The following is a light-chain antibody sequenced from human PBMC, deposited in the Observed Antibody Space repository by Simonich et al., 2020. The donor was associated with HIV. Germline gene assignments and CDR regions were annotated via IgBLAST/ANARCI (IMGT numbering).Light chain of an antibody. CDR2: DAS. V-gene: IGKV1-13*02. CDR3: QQFNSYPQT. J-gene: IGKJ5*01. Sequence: AIQLTQSPSSLSASVGDRVTITCRASQGISSALAWYQQKQGKAPKLLIYDASSLESGVPSRFSGSGSGTDFTLTISSLQPEDFATYYCQQFNSYPQTFGQGTRLEIK. CDR1: QGISSA.